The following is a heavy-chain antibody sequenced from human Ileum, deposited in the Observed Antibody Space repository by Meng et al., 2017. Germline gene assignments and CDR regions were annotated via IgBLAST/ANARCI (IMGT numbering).Heavy chain of an antibody. D-gene: IGHD3-10*01. CDR2: IHHSGST. CDR3: ARYGGSGSYWHFDP. V-gene: IGHV4-34*01. CDR1: GGSFSGYS. Sequence: QVQLQQWGAGRRKPSETGSRTCAVYGGSFSGYSWTWIRQPPGKGLEWIGEIHHSGSTNYNPSLKSRVTMSIDTSKIQFSLELSSVTAADAAVYYCARYGGSGSYWHFDPWGRGTLVTVSS. J-gene: IGHJ2*01.